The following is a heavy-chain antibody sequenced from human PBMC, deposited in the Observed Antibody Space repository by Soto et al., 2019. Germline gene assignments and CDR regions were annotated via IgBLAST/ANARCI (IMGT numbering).Heavy chain of an antibody. CDR3: ARETVESITIFGVVIPHYYYYYGMDV. Sequence: ASVKVSCKASGYTFTSYGISWVRQAPGQGLEWMGWISAYNGNTNYAQKLQGRVTMTTDTSTSTAYMELRSLRSDDTAVYFCARETVESITIFGVVIPHYYYYYGMDVWGQGTTVTVSS. CDR2: ISAYNGNT. D-gene: IGHD3-3*01. V-gene: IGHV1-18*01. CDR1: GYTFTSYG. J-gene: IGHJ6*02.